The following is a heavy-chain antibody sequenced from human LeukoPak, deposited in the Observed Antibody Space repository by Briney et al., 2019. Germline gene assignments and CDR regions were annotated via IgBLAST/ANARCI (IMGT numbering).Heavy chain of an antibody. CDR2: IIPILGIA. V-gene: IGHV1-69*04. J-gene: IGHJ4*02. D-gene: IGHD3-22*01. CDR3: AGTYYYDSSGGY. CDR1: GGTFSSYA. Sequence: SVKVSCKASGGTFSSYAISWVRQAPGQGLEWMGRIIPILGIANYAQKFQGRVTMTRDTSISTAYMELSRLRSDDTAVYYCAGTYYYDSSGGYWGQGTLVTVSS.